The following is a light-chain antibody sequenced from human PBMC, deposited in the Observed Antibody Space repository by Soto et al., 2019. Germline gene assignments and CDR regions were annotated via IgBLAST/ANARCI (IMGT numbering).Light chain of an antibody. J-gene: IGKJ1*01. CDR1: QSVSQSVSSK. CDR3: QQYHNWPPT. Sequence: EIVMPQSPATLSVSPGERVTLSCRASQSVSQSVSSKLAWYQQKPGRAPRLLIHGASTRATGIPARFSGSGSGTEFTLTISSLQSEDLAVYFCQQYHNWPPTFGQGTKVEIK. CDR2: GAS. V-gene: IGKV3-15*01.